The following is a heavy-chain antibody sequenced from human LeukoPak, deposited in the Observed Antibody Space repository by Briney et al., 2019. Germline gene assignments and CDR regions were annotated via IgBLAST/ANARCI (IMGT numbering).Heavy chain of an antibody. J-gene: IGHJ4*02. D-gene: IGHD1-26*01. CDR3: ARDGGATFDY. Sequence: SETLSLTCTVSGGSISSYYWSWIRQPPGKGLEWIGYIYYSGSTNYNPSLKSRVTISVDTSKNQFSLKLRSVTAADTAVYYCARDGGATFDYWGQGTLVTVSS. CDR2: IYYSGST. CDR1: GGSISSYY. V-gene: IGHV4-59*01.